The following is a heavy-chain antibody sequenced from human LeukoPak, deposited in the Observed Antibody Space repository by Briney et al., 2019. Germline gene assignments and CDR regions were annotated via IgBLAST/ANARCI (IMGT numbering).Heavy chain of an antibody. V-gene: IGHV1-8*01. CDR2: MNPNSGNT. D-gene: IGHD2-2*01. CDR3: ARDWDIVVVPAAITPPGFDP. J-gene: IGHJ5*02. Sequence: ASVKVSCTASGYTFTSYDINWVRQATGQGLEWMGWMNPNSGNTGYAQKFQGRVTMTRNTSISTAYMELSSLRSEDTAVYYCARDWDIVVVPAAITPPGFDPWGQGTLVTVSS. CDR1: GYTFTSYD.